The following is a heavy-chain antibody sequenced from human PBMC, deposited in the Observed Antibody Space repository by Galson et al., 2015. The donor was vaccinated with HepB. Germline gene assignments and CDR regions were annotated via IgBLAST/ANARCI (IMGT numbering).Heavy chain of an antibody. D-gene: IGHD3-16*02. CDR2: ISGSGGST. CDR1: GFTFSSYA. J-gene: IGHJ4*02. V-gene: IGHV3-23*01. CDR3: AKEFPDDYVWGSYRPAFSYFDY. Sequence: SLRLSCAASGFTFSSYAMSWVRQAPGKGLEWVSAISGSGGSTYYADSVKGRFTISRDNSKNTLYLQMNSLRAEDTAVYYCAKEFPDDYVWGSYRPAFSYFDYWGQGTLVTVSS.